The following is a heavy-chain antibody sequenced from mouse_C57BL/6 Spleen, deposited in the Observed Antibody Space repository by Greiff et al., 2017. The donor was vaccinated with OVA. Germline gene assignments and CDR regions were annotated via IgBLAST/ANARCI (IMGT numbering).Heavy chain of an antibody. CDR1: GFNIKNTY. Sequence: VQLQQSVAELVRPGASVKLSCTASGFNIKNTYMHWVKQRPEQGLEWIGRIDPANGNTKYDPKFQGKATITADTSSNTAYLQISILTSADTAISYCASVWTTSSDSFDYWGPGTTLTVSS. J-gene: IGHJ2*01. D-gene: IGHD1-1*01. V-gene: IGHV14-3*01. CDR2: IDPANGNT. CDR3: ASVWTTSSDSFDY.